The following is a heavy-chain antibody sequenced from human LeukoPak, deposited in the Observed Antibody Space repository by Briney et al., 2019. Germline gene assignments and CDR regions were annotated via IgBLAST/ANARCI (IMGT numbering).Heavy chain of an antibody. CDR2: IYYSGST. CDR3: ARDLSMDV. Sequence: SETLSLTRTVSGGSISSSSYYWGWIRQPPGKGLEWIGSIYYSGSTYYNPSLKSRVTISVDTSKNQFSLKLSSVTAADTAVYYCARDLSMDVWGQGTTVTVSS. CDR1: GGSISSSSYY. V-gene: IGHV4-39*07. J-gene: IGHJ6*02.